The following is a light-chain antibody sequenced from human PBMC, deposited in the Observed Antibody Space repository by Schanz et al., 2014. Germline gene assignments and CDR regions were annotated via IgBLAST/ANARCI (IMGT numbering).Light chain of an antibody. CDR3: CSYAGSSTWV. CDR1: SSDVGGYNY. Sequence: QSALTQPPSASGSPGQSVTISCTGTSSDVGGYNYVSWYQQHPGKAPKLIIYDVSNRPSGVSNRFSGSRSGNTASLTISGVQAEDEADYYCCSYAGSSTWVFGGGTKLTVL. J-gene: IGLJ3*02. CDR2: DVS. V-gene: IGLV2-23*02.